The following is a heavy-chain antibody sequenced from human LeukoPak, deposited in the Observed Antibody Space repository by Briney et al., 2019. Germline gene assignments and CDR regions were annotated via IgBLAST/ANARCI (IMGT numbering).Heavy chain of an antibody. V-gene: IGHV4-59*01. CDR2: IYDSGST. Sequence: SETLSLTCTVSGASISTYYWSWIRQPPGKGLEWIGYIYDSGSTNYNPSLKSRVTISSDMSKNQFSLKVSSVTAADTAIYYCARDYGVGGYYFDSWDQGTLVTVSP. CDR3: ARDYGVGGYYFDS. J-gene: IGHJ4*02. D-gene: IGHD3-22*01. CDR1: GASISTYY.